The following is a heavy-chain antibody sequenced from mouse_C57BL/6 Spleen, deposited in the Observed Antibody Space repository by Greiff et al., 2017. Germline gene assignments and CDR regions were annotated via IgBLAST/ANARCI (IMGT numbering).Heavy chain of an antibody. Sequence: VQLQQSGAELVRPGASVTLSCKASGYTFTDYEMHWVKQTPVHGLEWIGAIDPETGGTAYNQKFKGKAILTADKSSSTAYMELRSLTSEDSAVYYCTRPVLKYYAMDYWGQGTSVTVSS. J-gene: IGHJ4*01. CDR1: GYTFTDYE. CDR3: TRPVLKYYAMDY. V-gene: IGHV1-15*01. CDR2: IDPETGGT.